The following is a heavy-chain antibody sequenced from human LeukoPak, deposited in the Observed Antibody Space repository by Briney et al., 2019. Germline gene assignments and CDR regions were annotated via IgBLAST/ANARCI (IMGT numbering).Heavy chain of an antibody. CDR2: IYYSGST. V-gene: IGHV4-30-4*01. D-gene: IGHD5-12*01. CDR3: ARGVRGYSGDDYEDY. CDR1: GGSISSGDYY. Sequence: PSETLSLTCTVSGGSISSGDYYWRWIRQPPGKSLEWIGYIYYSGSTYYNPSLKSRVTISVDTSKNQFSLKLSSVTAADTAVYYCARGVRGYSGDDYEDYWGQGTPVTVSS. J-gene: IGHJ4*02.